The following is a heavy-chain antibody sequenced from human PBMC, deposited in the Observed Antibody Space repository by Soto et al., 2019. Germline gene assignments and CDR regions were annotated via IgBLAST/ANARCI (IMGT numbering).Heavy chain of an antibody. CDR1: EGTFSSYP. CDR3: ASWGVISNAFDI. V-gene: IGHV1-69*12. J-gene: IGHJ3*02. CDR2: IIPIFGTA. D-gene: IGHD7-27*01. Sequence: VQLGQPGAEWKSPGSSVKVSGKAPEGTFSSYPITWVRQAPGQGLEWMGGIIPIFGTANYAQKFQGRVTITADESTSTAYMELSSLRSEDTAVYYCASWGVISNAFDIWGQGTMVTVSS.